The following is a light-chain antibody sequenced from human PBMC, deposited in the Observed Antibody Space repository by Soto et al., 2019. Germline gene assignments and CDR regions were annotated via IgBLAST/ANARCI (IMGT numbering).Light chain of an antibody. CDR1: SSDVGNYNL. CDR2: EVS. CDR3: CSYAGSSTPLI. V-gene: IGLV2-23*02. Sequence: QSALTQPASVSGSPGQTITISCTGTSSDVGNYNLVSWYQQHQGKAPKLMIYEVSKWPSGVSNRFSGSKSGNTASLTISGLQAEDEADYYCCSYAGSSTPLIFGTGTKLTVL. J-gene: IGLJ1*01.